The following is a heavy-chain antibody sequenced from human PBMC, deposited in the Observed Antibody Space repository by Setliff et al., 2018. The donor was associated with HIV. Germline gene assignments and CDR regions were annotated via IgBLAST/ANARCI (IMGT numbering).Heavy chain of an antibody. J-gene: IGHJ4*02. CDR1: ADIFNAYY. D-gene: IGHD3-3*01. CDR2: ITPNGDDT. CDR3: AGVADRNYDFWSAYEY. Sequence: AASVKVSCKASADIFNAYYIHWVRQAPGQGLEWMGWITPNGDDTNYPQKFEGRVTQTRDTSIATAYMELRSLTSDDTAVYCCAGVADRNYDFWSAYEYWGQGTLVTVSS. V-gene: IGHV1-2*02.